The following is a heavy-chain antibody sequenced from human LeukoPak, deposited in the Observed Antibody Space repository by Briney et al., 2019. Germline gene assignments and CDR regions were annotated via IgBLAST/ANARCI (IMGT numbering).Heavy chain of an antibody. J-gene: IGHJ4*02. CDR3: ARGPGGSGSYYDY. V-gene: IGHV3-21*01. CDR1: GFTFSSYS. CDR2: ISSNSRYI. D-gene: IGHD3-10*01. Sequence: GESLKISCAASGFTFSSYSMNWVRQAPGKGLEWVSYISSNSRYIYYADSVKGRFTISRDNAKNSLYLQMNSLRTEDAAVYYCARGPGGSGSYYDYWGQGTLVTVSS.